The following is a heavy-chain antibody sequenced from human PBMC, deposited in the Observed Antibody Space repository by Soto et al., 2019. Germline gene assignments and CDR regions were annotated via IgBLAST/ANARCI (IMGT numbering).Heavy chain of an antibody. J-gene: IGHJ4*02. Sequence: EVQLVESGGGLVPPGGSVRLSCAASGFIFKMYWMHWVRQSPGKGLVWISRIYNDGTYSDYADSVRGRFTISRDNVNDTLYLHMTSLRDEDTAVYYCARDDYTYGVRWGRGALVTVSS. D-gene: IGHD3-3*01. CDR2: IYNDGTYS. CDR3: ARDDYTYGVR. V-gene: IGHV3-74*01. CDR1: GFIFKMYW.